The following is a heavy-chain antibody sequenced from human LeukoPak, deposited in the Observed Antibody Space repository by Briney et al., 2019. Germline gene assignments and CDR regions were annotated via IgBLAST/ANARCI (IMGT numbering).Heavy chain of an antibody. D-gene: IGHD2-15*01. CDR3: ARIRYCSGGSCS. Sequence: PGGSLRLSCAASGFTFSSYGMHWVRQAPGKGLEWVSSISSSSSYIYYADSVKGRFTISRDNAKNSLYLQMNSLRAEDTAVYYCARIRYCSGGSCSWGQGTLVTVSS. CDR2: ISSSSSYI. J-gene: IGHJ5*02. CDR1: GFTFSSYG. V-gene: IGHV3-21*01.